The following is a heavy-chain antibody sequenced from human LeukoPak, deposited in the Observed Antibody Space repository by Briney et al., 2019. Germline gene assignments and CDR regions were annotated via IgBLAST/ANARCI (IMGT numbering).Heavy chain of an antibody. V-gene: IGHV4-59*04. Sequence: SETLSLTCTVSGGSISSYYWSWIRQPPGKGLEWIGYIYYSGSTYYNPSLKSRVTISVDTSKNQFSLKLSSVTAADTAVYYCATHLGWDAFDLWGQGTMVTVSS. D-gene: IGHD3-3*02. CDR1: GGSISSYY. CDR3: ATHLGWDAFDL. J-gene: IGHJ3*01. CDR2: IYYSGST.